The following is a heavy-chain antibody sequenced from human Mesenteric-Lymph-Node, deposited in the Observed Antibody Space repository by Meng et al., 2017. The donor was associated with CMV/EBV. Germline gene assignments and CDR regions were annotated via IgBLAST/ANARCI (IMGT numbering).Heavy chain of an antibody. CDR2: IRYDGSSK. D-gene: IGHD2-2*02. Sequence: GESLKISCTASGFSFSDYGMHWVRQAPGKGLEWVAFIRYDGSSKHYADSVKGRFTISRDDSKNTLYLQMNSLRAEDTAVYYCAKRLVVPSGIEDYYGMDVWGQGTTVTVSS. CDR3: AKRLVVPSGIEDYYGMDV. J-gene: IGHJ6*02. CDR1: GFSFSDYG. V-gene: IGHV3-30*02.